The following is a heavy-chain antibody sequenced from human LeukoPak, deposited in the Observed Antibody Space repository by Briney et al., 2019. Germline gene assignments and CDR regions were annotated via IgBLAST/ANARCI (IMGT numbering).Heavy chain of an antibody. CDR1: GFAFSSYA. V-gene: IGHV3-64*01. CDR3: AREGSGGIWIDY. CDR2: ISSNGGST. D-gene: IGHD2-15*01. Sequence: GGSLRLSCAASGFAFSSYAMHWVRQAPGKGLEYVSAISSNGGSTYHTNSVKGRFTISRDNSKNTLNLQMGSLRAEDMAVYYCAREGSGGIWIDYWGQGTLVTVSS. J-gene: IGHJ4*02.